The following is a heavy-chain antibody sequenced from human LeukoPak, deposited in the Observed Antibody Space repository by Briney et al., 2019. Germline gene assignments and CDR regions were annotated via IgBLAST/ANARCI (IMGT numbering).Heavy chain of an antibody. D-gene: IGHD3-22*01. CDR1: SYTFTSYG. CDR2: ISVYNGNT. Sequence: ASVKVPCKASSYTFTSYGISWVRQAPGQGLEWMGWISVYNGNTNYAQKLQGRVTMTTDTSTSTAYMELRSLRSDDTAVYYCARGPGDYYDSSGYRYFDYWGQGTLVTVSS. V-gene: IGHV1-18*01. CDR3: ARGPGDYYDSSGYRYFDY. J-gene: IGHJ4*02.